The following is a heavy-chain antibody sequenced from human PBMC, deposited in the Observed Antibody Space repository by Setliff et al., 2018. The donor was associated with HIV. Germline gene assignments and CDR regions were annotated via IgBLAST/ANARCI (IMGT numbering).Heavy chain of an antibody. CDR2: IYSSGST. D-gene: IGHD6-19*01. CDR3: ARDRSSGRGYYYYYYMDV. V-gene: IGHV4-61*02. Sequence: SETLSLTCTVSGGSISSGSHYWNWVRQSAGKGLEWIGRIYSSGSTNYNPSLNSRVSISVDTSKNQFSLKLSSVTAADTAVYYCARDRSSGRGYYYYYYMDVWGKGTTVTVSS. J-gene: IGHJ6*03. CDR1: GGSISSGSHY.